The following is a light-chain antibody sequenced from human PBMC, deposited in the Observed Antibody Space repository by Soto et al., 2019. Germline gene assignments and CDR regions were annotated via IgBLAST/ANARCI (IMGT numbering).Light chain of an antibody. Sequence: DIQMTQSPSSLSASVGDRVTITCRASQGISSSLAWYQQKPGKVPKVLIYAASTLQSGVPSRFSGSGSGTEFSLPISNLQPEDVATYYCKKYDSAPETFGQGTKVEIK. J-gene: IGKJ1*01. CDR1: QGISSS. V-gene: IGKV1-27*01. CDR2: AAS. CDR3: KKYDSAPET.